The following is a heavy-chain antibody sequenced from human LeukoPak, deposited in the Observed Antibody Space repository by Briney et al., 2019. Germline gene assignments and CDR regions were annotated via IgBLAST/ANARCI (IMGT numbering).Heavy chain of an antibody. D-gene: IGHD6-19*01. Sequence: SETLSLTCTVSGGSISSSSYYWGWIRQPPGKGLEWIGSIYYSGSTYYNPSLKSRVTISVYTSKNQFSLKLSSVTAADTAVYYCARQDSSGWYSIDPWGQGTLVTVSS. J-gene: IGHJ5*02. CDR3: ARQDSSGWYSIDP. CDR2: IYYSGST. CDR1: GGSISSSSYY. V-gene: IGHV4-39*01.